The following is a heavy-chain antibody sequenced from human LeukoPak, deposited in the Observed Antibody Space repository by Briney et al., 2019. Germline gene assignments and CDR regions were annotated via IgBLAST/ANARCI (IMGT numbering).Heavy chain of an antibody. V-gene: IGHV4-59*01. D-gene: IGHD3-10*01. CDR3: ARGSGSYCGSGSYPPDY. Sequence: PSETLSLTCTASGGSISSYYWSWIRQPPGKGLEWIGYIYNTGSTNYNPSLKSRVTISVDTSKNQFSLKLSSVTAADTAVYYCARGSGSYCGSGSYPPDYWGQGTLVTVSS. J-gene: IGHJ4*02. CDR1: GGSISSYY. CDR2: IYNTGST.